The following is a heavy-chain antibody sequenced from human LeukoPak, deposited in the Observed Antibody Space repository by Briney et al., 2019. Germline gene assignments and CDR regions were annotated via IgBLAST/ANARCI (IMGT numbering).Heavy chain of an antibody. CDR3: ARDKYYDRYFDS. Sequence: PGGSLRLSCVASGFTFNSNWMSWVRQAPGKGLEWVANIKQDGSEQYYVDSVKGRFTISRDNAKNSVSPQMNSLRAEDTAVYYCARDKYYDRYFDSWGQGILVTVSS. V-gene: IGHV3-7*01. J-gene: IGHJ4*02. CDR1: GFTFNSNW. CDR2: IKQDGSEQ. D-gene: IGHD3-22*01.